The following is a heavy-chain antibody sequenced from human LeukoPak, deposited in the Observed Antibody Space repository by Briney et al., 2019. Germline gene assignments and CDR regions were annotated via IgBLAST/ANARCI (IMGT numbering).Heavy chain of an antibody. CDR1: VYTFTSYD. D-gene: IGHD2-8*01. J-gene: IGHJ6*03. Sequence: ASVKVYCKASVYTFTSYDINWVRQATGQGLEWMGSMNPNSGNTGYAQKFQGRVTMTRNTSISTAYMELSSLRSEDTAVYYCARGTRKLGYCTNGVCKRRYYYYYMDVWGKGTTVTVSS. V-gene: IGHV1-8*01. CDR2: MNPNSGNT. CDR3: ARGTRKLGYCTNGVCKRRYYYYYMDV.